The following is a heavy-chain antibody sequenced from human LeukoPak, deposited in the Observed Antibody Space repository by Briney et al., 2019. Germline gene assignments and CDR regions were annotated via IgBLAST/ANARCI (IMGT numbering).Heavy chain of an antibody. CDR2: ISSSGSTI. CDR1: GFTFSDYY. J-gene: IGHJ4*02. Sequence: GGSLRLSCAASGFTFSDYYMSWIRQAPGKGLEWVSYISSSGSTIYYTDSVKGRFTISRDNSKNTLYLQMNSLRADDTAVYYCAKDPDYDILTGTTFDYWGQGTLVTVSS. D-gene: IGHD3-9*01. CDR3: AKDPDYDILTGTTFDY. V-gene: IGHV3-11*01.